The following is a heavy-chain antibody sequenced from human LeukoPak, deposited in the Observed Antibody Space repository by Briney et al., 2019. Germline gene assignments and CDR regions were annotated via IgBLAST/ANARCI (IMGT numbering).Heavy chain of an antibody. J-gene: IGHJ4*02. Sequence: ASVKVSCKASGYTLTSYGISWVRQAPGQGLEWMGWISAYNGNTNYAQKLQGRVTMTTDTSTSTAYMELRSLRSDDTAVYYCARDPYYYGSGSYAAQAPDYWGQGTLVTVSS. D-gene: IGHD3-10*01. CDR1: GYTLTSYG. V-gene: IGHV1-18*01. CDR2: ISAYNGNT. CDR3: ARDPYYYGSGSYAAQAPDY.